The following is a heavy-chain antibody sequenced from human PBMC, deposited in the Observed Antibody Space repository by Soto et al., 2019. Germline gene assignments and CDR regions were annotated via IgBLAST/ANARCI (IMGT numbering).Heavy chain of an antibody. CDR2: ISYDGNTK. D-gene: IGHD2-15*01. J-gene: IGHJ6*02. CDR1: GFTFSTYA. Sequence: QVQLVESGGGVVQRGRSLRLSCATSGFTFSTYAMHWVRQAPGKGLEWVADISYDGNTKYYSDSVKGRFTIARDNSKNTLYLEMNSLRAEDTAVYYCTRDIVVVVADTPVYYYYGMDVWGLGTMVTVSS. V-gene: IGHV3-30-3*01. CDR3: TRDIVVVVADTPVYYYYGMDV.